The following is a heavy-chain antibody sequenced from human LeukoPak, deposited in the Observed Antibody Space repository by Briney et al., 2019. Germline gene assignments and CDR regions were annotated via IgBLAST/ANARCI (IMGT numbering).Heavy chain of an antibody. D-gene: IGHD6-19*01. V-gene: IGHV3-30*18. Sequence: GGSLRLSCAASGFTFSSYGMHWVRQAPGKGLEWVAVISYDGSNKYYADSVKGRFTISRDNSKNTLYLQMNSLRAEDTAVYYCAKSGSGWEFDYWGQGTLVTVSS. CDR1: GFTFSSYG. CDR3: AKSGSGWEFDY. CDR2: ISYDGSNK. J-gene: IGHJ4*02.